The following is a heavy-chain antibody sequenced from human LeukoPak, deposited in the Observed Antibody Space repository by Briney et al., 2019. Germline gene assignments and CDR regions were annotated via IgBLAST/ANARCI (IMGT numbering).Heavy chain of an antibody. CDR2: ISSSSSYI. J-gene: IGHJ5*02. CDR3: ARDRGYSYPNWFDP. CDR1: GFTFSSDS. V-gene: IGHV3-21*01. Sequence: GGSLRLSCAASGFTFSSDSMNWVRQAPGKGLEWVSSISSSSSYIYYADSVKGRFTISRDNAKNSLYLQMNSLRAEDTAVYYCARDRGYSYPNWFDPWGQGTLVTVSS. D-gene: IGHD5-18*01.